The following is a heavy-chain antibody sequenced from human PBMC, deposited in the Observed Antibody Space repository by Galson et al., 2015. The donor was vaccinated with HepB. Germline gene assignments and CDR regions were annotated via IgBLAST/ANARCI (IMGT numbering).Heavy chain of an antibody. CDR2: IYYSGST. J-gene: IGHJ2*01. Sequence: ETLSLTCTVSGGSISSSSYCWGWIRQPPGKGLEWIGSIYYSGSTYYNPSLKSRVIISVDTSKNQFSLKLSSVTAADTAVYYCARHPPSYGDLYWYFDLWGRGTLVTVSS. CDR1: GGSISSSSYC. CDR3: ARHPPSYGDLYWYFDL. D-gene: IGHD4-17*01. V-gene: IGHV4-39*01.